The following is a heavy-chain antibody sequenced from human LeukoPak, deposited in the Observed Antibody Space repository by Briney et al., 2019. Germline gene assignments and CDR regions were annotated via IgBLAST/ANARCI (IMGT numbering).Heavy chain of an antibody. CDR2: IYYSGST. CDR3: ARVGYYYDSSGSDFDY. V-gene: IGHV4-30-4*01. D-gene: IGHD3-22*01. Sequence: SETLSLTCTVSGGSISSGDYYWSWIRQPPGKGLEWIGYIYYSGSTYYNPSLKSRVTISVDTSKNQFSLKLSSVTAADTAVYYCARVGYYYDSSGSDFDYWGRGTLVTVSS. J-gene: IGHJ4*02. CDR1: GGSISSGDYY.